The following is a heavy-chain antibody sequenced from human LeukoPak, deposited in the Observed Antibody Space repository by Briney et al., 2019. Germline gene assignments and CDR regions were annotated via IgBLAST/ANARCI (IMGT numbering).Heavy chain of an antibody. Sequence: SETLSLTCTVSSGSISSGGYYWSWIRQHPGKGLEWIGYIYYSGSTYYNPSLKSRVTISVDTSKNQFSLKLSSVTAADTSVYYCARVEYSSGWYGVDYWGQGTLVTVSS. CDR3: ARVEYSSGWYGVDY. D-gene: IGHD6-19*01. V-gene: IGHV4-31*03. CDR1: SGSISSGGYY. CDR2: IYYSGST. J-gene: IGHJ4*02.